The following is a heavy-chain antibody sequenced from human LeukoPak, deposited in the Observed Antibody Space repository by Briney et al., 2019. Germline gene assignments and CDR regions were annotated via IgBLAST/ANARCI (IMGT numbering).Heavy chain of an antibody. V-gene: IGHV3-23*01. CDR3: AELGITMIGGV. J-gene: IGHJ6*04. CDR2: INDSGGST. CDR1: GFTFSSYA. D-gene: IGHD3-10*02. Sequence: GGSLRLSCAASGFTFSSYAMSWVRQAPGKGLEWISGINDSGGSTYYADSVKGRFTISRDNAKNSLYLQMNSLRAEDTAVYYCAELGITMIGGVWGKGTTVTISS.